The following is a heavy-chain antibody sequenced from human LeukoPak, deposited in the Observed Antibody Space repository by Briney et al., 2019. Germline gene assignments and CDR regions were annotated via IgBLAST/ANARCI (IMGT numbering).Heavy chain of an antibody. D-gene: IGHD6-19*01. J-gene: IGHJ5*02. V-gene: IGHV4-61*02. CDR3: ARELRYSSGWNWFDP. Sequence: SETLSLTCTVSGGSISSSSYYWSWIRQPAGKGLEWIGRIYTSGSTNYNPSLKSRVTISVDTSKNQFSLKLSSVTAADTAVYYCARELRYSSGWNWFDPWGQGTLVTVSS. CDR2: IYTSGST. CDR1: GGSISSSSYY.